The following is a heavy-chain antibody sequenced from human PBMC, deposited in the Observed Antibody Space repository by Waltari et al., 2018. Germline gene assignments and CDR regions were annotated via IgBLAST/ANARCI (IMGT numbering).Heavy chain of an antibody. CDR1: GFTFSSSA. J-gene: IGHJ4*02. CDR2: MSDSGGNT. V-gene: IGHV3-23*01. Sequence: EVQLLDSGGGLVQPGGSLRLSCAASGFTFSSSAMTWVRQAPVKGLECVSAMSDSGGNTYYADSVKGRFTISRDNSKNTLYLQMNSLRAEDTAVYYCAKDTGSFDQWGQGTLVTVSS. CDR3: AKDTGSFDQ. D-gene: IGHD2-15*01.